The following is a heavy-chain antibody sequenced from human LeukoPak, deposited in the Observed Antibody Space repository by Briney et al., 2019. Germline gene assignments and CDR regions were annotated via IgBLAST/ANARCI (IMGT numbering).Heavy chain of an antibody. CDR2: INHGRNA. CDR3: ARSPLHSGDYRFGL. CDR1: GGSFSGYF. V-gene: IGHV4-34*01. D-gene: IGHD4-17*01. Sequence: SETLSLTCAVYGGSFSGYFWSWVRQSPGKGLEWIGEINHGRNANYNPSLKGRVTISVDTSNKQLSLNMTSVTAADTAVYYCARSPLHSGDYRFGLWGQGTLVTVSS. J-gene: IGHJ4*02.